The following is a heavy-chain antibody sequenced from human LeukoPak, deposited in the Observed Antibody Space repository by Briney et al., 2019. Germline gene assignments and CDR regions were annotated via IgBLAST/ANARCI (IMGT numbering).Heavy chain of an antibody. J-gene: IGHJ6*03. D-gene: IGHD6-19*01. CDR2: MNPNSGNT. CDR3: ARVGHSSGWYTFDYYYYYYMDV. CDR1: GYTFTSYD. V-gene: IGHV1-8*03. Sequence: ASVKVSCKASGYTFTSYDINWARQATGQGLEWMGWMNPNSGNTGYAQKFQGRVTITRNTSISTAYMELSSLRSEDTAVYYCARVGHSSGWYTFDYYYYYYMDVWGKGTTVTVSS.